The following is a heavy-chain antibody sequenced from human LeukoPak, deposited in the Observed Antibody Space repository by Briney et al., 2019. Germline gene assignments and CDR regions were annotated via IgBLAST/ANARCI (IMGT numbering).Heavy chain of an antibody. D-gene: IGHD6-13*01. CDR2: IKSKTDGGTT. J-gene: IGHJ4*02. Sequence: GGSLRLSCAASGFTFSSYAMSWVRQAPGKGLEWVGRIKSKTDGGTTDYAAPVKGRFTISRDDSKNTLYLQMNSLKTEDTAVYYCTTDLHSSSWYFRGGYWGQGTLVTVSS. V-gene: IGHV3-15*01. CDR1: GFTFSSYA. CDR3: TTDLHSSSWYFRGGY.